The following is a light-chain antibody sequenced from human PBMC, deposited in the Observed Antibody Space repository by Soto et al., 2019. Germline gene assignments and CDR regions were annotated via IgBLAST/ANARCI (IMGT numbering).Light chain of an antibody. CDR2: EVV. J-gene: IGLJ3*02. Sequence: QSVLTQPPSASGSPGQSVAISCTGTSSDVGGYNYVSWYQQHPGKAPKLIIYEVVKRPSGVPDRFSGSKSGNTASLTVSGLHPEDEADYYCSSHGGSGVFGGGTKLTVL. V-gene: IGLV2-8*01. CDR1: SSDVGGYNY. CDR3: SSHGGSGV.